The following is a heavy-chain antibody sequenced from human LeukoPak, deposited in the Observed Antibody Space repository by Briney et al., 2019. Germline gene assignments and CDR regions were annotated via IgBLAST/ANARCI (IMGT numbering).Heavy chain of an antibody. J-gene: IGHJ4*02. D-gene: IGHD2-15*01. CDR1: GGSFSSHDYY. Sequence: SQTLSLTCTVSGGSFSSHDYYCSWIRQPPGKGLEWIGYIHYSGSTFYNPSPKSRVTISVDTSKNQFSLKLNSVTAADTAVYYCARGELLYDYWGQGTLVTVSS. CDR2: IHYSGST. CDR3: ARGELLYDY. V-gene: IGHV4-30-4*01.